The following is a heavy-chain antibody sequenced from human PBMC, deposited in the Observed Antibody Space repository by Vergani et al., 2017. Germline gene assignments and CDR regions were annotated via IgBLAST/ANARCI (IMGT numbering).Heavy chain of an antibody. CDR1: GYTFTDYC. CDR2: VYARDSIT. Sequence: EVQLVQSGAEVKKPGESLKISCEGSGYTFTDYCVGWVRQKPGKGLEWMGVVYARDSITRYSLSFEGQVTISADKSINTAYLEWDSLRASDSAMYYCARNKWDTAMVIDYWGQGTLVTVSS. J-gene: IGHJ4*02. CDR3: ARNKWDTAMVIDY. V-gene: IGHV5-51*01. D-gene: IGHD5-18*01.